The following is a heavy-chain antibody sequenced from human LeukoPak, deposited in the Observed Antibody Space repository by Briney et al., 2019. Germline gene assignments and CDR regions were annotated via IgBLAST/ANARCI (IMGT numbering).Heavy chain of an antibody. CDR3: ARGLPATLLDY. Sequence: GGSLRLSCAASGVTLSSYAMSWARQAPGKGLEWVSGISSSGSGGNTYYADSVKGRFTISRDNAKNSLYLQMNSLRVEDTAVYYCARGLPATLLDYWGQGTLVTASS. CDR2: ISSSGSGGNT. J-gene: IGHJ4*02. D-gene: IGHD2-2*01. V-gene: IGHV3-23*01. CDR1: GVTLSSYA.